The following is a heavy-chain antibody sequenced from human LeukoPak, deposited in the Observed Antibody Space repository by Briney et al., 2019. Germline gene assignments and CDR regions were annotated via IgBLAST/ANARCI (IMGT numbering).Heavy chain of an antibody. D-gene: IGHD3-10*01. J-gene: IGHJ3*02. CDR3: ARDLSFGAPVAFDI. V-gene: IGHV4-34*01. CDR2: INHSGST. CDR1: GGSFSGYY. Sequence: SETLSLTCAVYGGSFSGYYWSWIRQPPGKGLEWIGEINHSGSTNYNPSLKSRVTISVDTSKNQFSLKLSSVTAADTAVYYCARDLSFGAPVAFDIWGQGTMVTVSS.